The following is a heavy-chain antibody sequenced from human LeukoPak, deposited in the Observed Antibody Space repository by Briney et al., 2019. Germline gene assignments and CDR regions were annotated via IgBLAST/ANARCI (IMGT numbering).Heavy chain of an antibody. CDR2: IRYDGSNK. CDR3: AKDKDPWKSTSISDFDY. D-gene: IGHD1-1*01. CDR1: GFTFSTYG. J-gene: IGHJ4*02. Sequence: GGSLRLSCASSGFTFSTYGMHWVRQAPGKGLEWVAFIRYDGSNKYYADSVKGRFTISRDNSKNTLYLQMNSLRAEDTAMYFCAKDKDPWKSTSISDFDYWGQGTLVTVSS. V-gene: IGHV3-30*02.